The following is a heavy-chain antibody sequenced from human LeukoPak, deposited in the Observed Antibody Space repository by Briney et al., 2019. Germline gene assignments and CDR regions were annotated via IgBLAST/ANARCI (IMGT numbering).Heavy chain of an antibody. Sequence: PSETLSLTCTVSGGSISSYYWSRIRQPPGKGLEWIGYIYYSGSTNYNPSLKSRVTISVDTSKNQFSLKLSSVTAADTAVYYCARVVSSGGSLAFDYWGQGTLVTVSS. V-gene: IGHV4-59*01. CDR2: IYYSGST. CDR3: ARVVSSGGSLAFDY. CDR1: GGSISSYY. D-gene: IGHD2-15*01. J-gene: IGHJ4*02.